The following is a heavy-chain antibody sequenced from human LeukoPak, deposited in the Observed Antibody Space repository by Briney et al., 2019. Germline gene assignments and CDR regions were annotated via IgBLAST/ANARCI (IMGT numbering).Heavy chain of an antibody. Sequence: PGGSLRLSCAASGFTFSSYSMNWVRQAPGKGLEWVSSISSSSSYIYYADSVKGRFTISRDNAKNSLYLQMNSLRAEDTAVYYCARVADGYTTYYFDYWGQGTLVTVSS. CDR3: ARVADGYTTYYFDY. J-gene: IGHJ4*02. CDR1: GFTFSSYS. D-gene: IGHD5-24*01. CDR2: ISSSSSYI. V-gene: IGHV3-21*01.